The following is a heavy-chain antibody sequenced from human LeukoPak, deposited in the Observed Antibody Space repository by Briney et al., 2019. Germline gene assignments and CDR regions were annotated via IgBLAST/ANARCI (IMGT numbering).Heavy chain of an antibody. CDR2: IYPGDSET. J-gene: IGHJ4*02. CDR1: GYSFTTYW. D-gene: IGHD2-21*02. V-gene: IGHV5-51*01. CDR3: ARLAYCGGDCPLHFDY. Sequence: GESLKISCKGSGYSFTTYWIGWVRQMPGKGLEWMGIIYPGDSETRYSPSFQGQVTISADKSISTAYLQWSSLKASDTAMYYCARLAYCGGDCPLHFDYWGQGTLVTVSS.